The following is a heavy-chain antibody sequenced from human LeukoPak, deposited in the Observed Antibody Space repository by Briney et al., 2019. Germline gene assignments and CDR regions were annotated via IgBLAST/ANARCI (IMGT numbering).Heavy chain of an antibody. D-gene: IGHD3-22*01. CDR2: IYYSGST. CDR3: ARALIGDRYYDSSGVDY. CDR1: GGSISSGDYY. Sequence: SETLSLTCTVSGGSISSGDYYWSWIRQPPGKGLEWIGYIYYSGSTYYNPSLKSRVTISVDTSKNQFSLKLSSVTAADTAVYYCARALIGDRYYDSSGVDYWGQGTLVTVSS. V-gene: IGHV4-30-4*01. J-gene: IGHJ4*02.